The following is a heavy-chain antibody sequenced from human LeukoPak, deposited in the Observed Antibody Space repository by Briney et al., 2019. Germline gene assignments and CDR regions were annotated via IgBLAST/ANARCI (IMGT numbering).Heavy chain of an antibody. CDR3: ARLLNRPIAAAGTGPPAI. J-gene: IGHJ4*02. V-gene: IGHV4-39*01. D-gene: IGHD6-13*01. CDR2: IYYSGST. Sequence: SETLSLTCTVSGGSISSSSYYWGWIRQPPGKGLEWIGSIYYSGSTYYNPSLKSRVTISVDRSKNQFSLKLSSVTAADTAVYYCARLLNRPIAAAGTGPPAIWGQGTLVTVSS. CDR1: GGSISSSSYY.